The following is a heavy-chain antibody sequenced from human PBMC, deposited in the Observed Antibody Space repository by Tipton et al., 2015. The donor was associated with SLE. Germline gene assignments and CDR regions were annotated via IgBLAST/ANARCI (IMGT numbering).Heavy chain of an antibody. CDR2: IYHSGSI. D-gene: IGHD3-3*01. CDR1: GYSISTGYY. CDR3: AAHDFWSVRDPFDI. J-gene: IGHJ3*02. Sequence: TLSLTCAVSGYSISTGYYWGWIRQPPGKGLEWIGSIYHSGSIFYNPSLKSRVTISVDTSKNQFSLKLSSVTAADTAVYYCAAHDFWSVRDPFDIWGQGTVGTVSA. V-gene: IGHV4-38-2*01.